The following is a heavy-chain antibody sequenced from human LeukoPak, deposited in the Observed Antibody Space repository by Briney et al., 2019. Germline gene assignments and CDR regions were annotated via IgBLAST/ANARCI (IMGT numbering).Heavy chain of an antibody. V-gene: IGHV3-23*01. CDR2: ISGSGGST. D-gene: IGHD6-13*01. Sequence: GGSLRLSCAASGFTFSSYAMSWVRQAPGKGLEWVSAISGSGGSTYYADSVKGRFTFSRDNSKNTLYLQMNSLRAEDTAVYYCAKDRGYSSSWYVYWGQGTLVTVSS. CDR1: GFTFSSYA. CDR3: AKDRGYSSSWYVY. J-gene: IGHJ4*02.